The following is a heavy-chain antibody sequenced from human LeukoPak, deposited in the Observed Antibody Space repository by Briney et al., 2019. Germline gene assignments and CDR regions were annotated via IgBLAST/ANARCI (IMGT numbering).Heavy chain of an antibody. V-gene: IGHV4-61*08. CDR3: ARHLGHYDSSGLDY. Sequence: SETLSLTCSVSGGSISSGDYFWTWIRQPPGKGLEWIGYIYYSGSTNYNPSLKSRVTISVDTSKNQFSLKLSSVTAADTAVYYCARHLGHYDSSGLDYWGQGTLVTVSS. CDR2: IYYSGST. J-gene: IGHJ4*02. D-gene: IGHD3-22*01. CDR1: GGSISSGDYF.